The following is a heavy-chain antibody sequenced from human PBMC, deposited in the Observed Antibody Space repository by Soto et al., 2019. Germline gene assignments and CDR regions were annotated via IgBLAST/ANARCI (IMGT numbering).Heavy chain of an antibody. CDR2: IYYSGST. V-gene: IGHV4-31*03. J-gene: IGHJ3*02. D-gene: IGHD6-13*01. CDR1: GGSISSGGYY. Sequence: QVQLQESGPGLVKPSQTLSLTCTVSGGSISSGGYYWSWIRQHPGKGLEWIGYIYYSGSTYYNPSLESRVTISVDTSKNQFSLKLSSVTAADTAVYYCARDVIAAAGRGDAFDIWGQGTMVTVSS. CDR3: ARDVIAAAGRGDAFDI.